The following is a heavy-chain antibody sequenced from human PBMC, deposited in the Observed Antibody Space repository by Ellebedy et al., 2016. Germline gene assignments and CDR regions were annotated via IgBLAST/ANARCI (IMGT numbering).Heavy chain of an antibody. D-gene: IGHD1-14*01. CDR3: AKGNAIPGPEPLDF. CDR1: GFSVSSNY. V-gene: IGHV3-66*01. Sequence: GESLKISCVVSGFSVSSNYLSWVRQAPGKGLEWVSVLYAGGTTFYADSVKGRFTISRDNSKNTLYLQMNSLTVEDTAVYYCAKGNAIPGPEPLDFWGQGTLVTVSS. J-gene: IGHJ4*02. CDR2: LYAGGTT.